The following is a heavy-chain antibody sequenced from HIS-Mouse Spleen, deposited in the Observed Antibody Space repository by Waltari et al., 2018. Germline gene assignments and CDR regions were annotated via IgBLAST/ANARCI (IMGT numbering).Heavy chain of an antibody. V-gene: IGHV4-39*07. Sequence: QLQLQESGPGLVKPSETLSLTCTVSGGSISSSSYYWGWICQPPGKGLEWIGSIYYSGSTSYNPSLKIRVTISVDTSKNQFSLKLSSVTAADTAVYYCAREIPYSSSWYDWYFDLWGRGTLVTVSS. CDR3: AREIPYSSSWYDWYFDL. CDR1: GGSISSSSYY. J-gene: IGHJ2*01. D-gene: IGHD6-13*01. CDR2: IYYSGST.